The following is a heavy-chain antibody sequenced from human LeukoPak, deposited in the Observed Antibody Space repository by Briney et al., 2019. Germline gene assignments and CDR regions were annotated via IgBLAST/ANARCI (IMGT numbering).Heavy chain of an antibody. CDR1: GGSFSGYY. Sequence: PSETLYLTCAVYGGSFSGYYWSWIRQPPGKGLEWIGEINHSGSTNYNPSLKSRVTISVDTSKNQFSLKLSSVTAADTAVYYCARSVRRRSLGYWGQGTLVTVSS. CDR2: INHSGST. V-gene: IGHV4-34*01. D-gene: IGHD6-13*01. CDR3: ARSVRRRSLGY. J-gene: IGHJ4*02.